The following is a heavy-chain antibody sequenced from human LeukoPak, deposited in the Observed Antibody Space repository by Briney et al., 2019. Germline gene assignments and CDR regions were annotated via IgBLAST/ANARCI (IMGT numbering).Heavy chain of an antibody. CDR1: GDSVSSNSVA. Sequence: PSQTLSLTCAISGDSVSSNSVAWNWITQSPSRVLEWLGRTYYSSKWYNDYAVSVKGRVTINPDTSKNQFSLQLSSVAPEDTAVYYCARGWLRSSFDLWGQGTLVTVSS. CDR3: ARGWLRSSFDL. D-gene: IGHD5-12*01. CDR2: TYYSSKWYN. J-gene: IGHJ4*02. V-gene: IGHV6-1*01.